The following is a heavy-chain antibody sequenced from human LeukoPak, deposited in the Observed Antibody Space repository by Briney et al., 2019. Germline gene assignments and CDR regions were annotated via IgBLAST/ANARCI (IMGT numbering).Heavy chain of an antibody. CDR1: GYTFTGYY. CDR2: INPNSGGT. J-gene: IGHJ5*02. V-gene: IGHV1-2*02. Sequence: ASLKVSCKASGYTFTGYYMHWVRQAPGQGLEWMGWINPNSGGTNYAQKFQGRVTMTRDTSISTAYMELSRLRSDDTAVYYCARVHYYDLFEGIRSWFDPWGQGTLVTVSS. D-gene: IGHD3-9*01. CDR3: ARVHYYDLFEGIRSWFDP.